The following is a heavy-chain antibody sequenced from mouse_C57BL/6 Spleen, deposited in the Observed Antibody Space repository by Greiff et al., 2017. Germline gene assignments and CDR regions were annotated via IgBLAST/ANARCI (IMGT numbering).Heavy chain of an antibody. J-gene: IGHJ3*01. D-gene: IGHD2-10*01. CDR3: ATYSPFAY. Sequence: EVQLVESGGGLVKPGGSLKLSCAASGFTFSDYGMHWVRQAPEKGLAWVAYISSGSSTIYYADTVKGRFTISRDNAKNPLFLQMTSLRSEDTAMYYCATYSPFAYWGQGTLVTVSA. CDR2: ISSGSSTI. CDR1: GFTFSDYG. V-gene: IGHV5-17*01.